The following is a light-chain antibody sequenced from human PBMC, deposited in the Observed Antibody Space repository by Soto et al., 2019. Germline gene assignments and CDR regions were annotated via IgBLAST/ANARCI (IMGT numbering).Light chain of an antibody. Sequence: QSVLTQPASVSGSPGQSIAISCTGTSSDVGGYNSASWYQQHPGKAPKLLIYDVSNRPSGVSNRFSGSKSGNTASLTISGLQAEDEAYYYCSSYSTGGSYVFGTGTKVTVL. CDR2: DVS. CDR3: SSYSTGGSYV. J-gene: IGLJ1*01. V-gene: IGLV2-14*03. CDR1: SSDVGGYNS.